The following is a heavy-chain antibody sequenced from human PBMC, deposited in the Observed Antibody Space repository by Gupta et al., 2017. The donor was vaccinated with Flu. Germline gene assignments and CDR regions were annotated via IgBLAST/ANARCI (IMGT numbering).Heavy chain of an antibody. J-gene: IGHJ6*02. Sequence: EVHLVESGGGLVQPGGSLRLSCTASRFTFNTYWMSWARQAPGKGLEWLAHIKEDGSQTNYVDSVKGRFTISRDNAKNSVYLQLNSLRVEDTAVYYCTRDRKPTKRNDYYGVDVWGQGTKVTVSS. CDR3: TRDRKPTKRNDYYGVDV. V-gene: IGHV3-7*01. CDR1: RFTFNTYW. CDR2: IKEDGSQT.